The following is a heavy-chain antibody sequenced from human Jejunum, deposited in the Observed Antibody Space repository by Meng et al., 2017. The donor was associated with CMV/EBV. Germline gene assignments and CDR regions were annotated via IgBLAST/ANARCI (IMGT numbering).Heavy chain of an antibody. J-gene: IGHJ4*02. CDR2: VDYYGST. Sequence: VSGASISGYYFSWLRQPPGKGLEWIGNVDYYGSTKYNPSLKSRVTISVDPARSQLSLKLGSVSAADTAVYYCARGWGTTSPWDYWGQGMLVTVSS. D-gene: IGHD3-16*01. CDR1: GASISGYY. V-gene: IGHV4-59*01. CDR3: ARGWGTTSPWDY.